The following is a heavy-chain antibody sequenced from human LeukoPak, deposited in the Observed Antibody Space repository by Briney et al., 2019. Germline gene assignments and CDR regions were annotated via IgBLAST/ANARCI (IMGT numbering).Heavy chain of an antibody. CDR2: INPNSGGT. CDR3: ARDWGLYYYDSSGYY. CDR1: GYTFTGYY. D-gene: IGHD3-22*01. J-gene: IGHJ4*02. Sequence: GASVKVSCKASGYTFTGYYMHWVRQAPRQGLEWMGWINPNSGGTNYAQKFQGRVTMTRDTSISTAYMELSRLRSDDTAVYYCARDWGLYYYDSSGYYWGQGTLVTVSS. V-gene: IGHV1-2*02.